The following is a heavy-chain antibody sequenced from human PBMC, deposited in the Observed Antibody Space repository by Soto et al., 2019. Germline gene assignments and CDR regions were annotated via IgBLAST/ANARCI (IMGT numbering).Heavy chain of an antibody. D-gene: IGHD6-13*01. CDR3: ARGTEGAASDY. Sequence: QVQLQESGPGLVKPSETLSLTCTVSGGSVSSGSYYWSWIRQPPGKGLEWIGYIYYSGSTYYNPSLKSRVTISVDTSKNQFSLKLSSVTAADTAVYYCARGTEGAASDYWGQGTLVTVSS. J-gene: IGHJ4*02. CDR2: IYYSGST. CDR1: GGSVSSGSYY. V-gene: IGHV4-30-4*01.